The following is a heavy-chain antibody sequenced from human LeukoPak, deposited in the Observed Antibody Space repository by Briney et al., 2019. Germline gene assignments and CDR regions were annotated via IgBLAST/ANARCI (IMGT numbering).Heavy chain of an antibody. D-gene: IGHD4-23*01. J-gene: IGHJ4*02. CDR3: AREADYGGNSVVY. CDR1: GFTLSIYW. CDR2: IKQDGSEK. V-gene: IGHV3-7*01. Sequence: GGSLRLPYAASGFTLSIYWMSWVRQAPGKGLGGVANIKQDGSEKYYVDSVKGRFTISRDNAKNSLYLQMNSLRAEDTAVYYCAREADYGGNSVVYWGQGTLVTVSS.